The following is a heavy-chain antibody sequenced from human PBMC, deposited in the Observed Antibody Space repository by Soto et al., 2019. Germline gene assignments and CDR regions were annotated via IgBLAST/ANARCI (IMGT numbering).Heavy chain of an antibody. CDR3: ARDMGYYYDSSGRILQEIFDS. CDR1: GYTFTSYA. V-gene: IGHV1-3*01. CDR2: INAGNGNT. D-gene: IGHD3-22*01. Sequence: GASVKVSCKASGYTFTSYAMHWVRQAPGQRLEWMGWINAGNGNTKYSQKFQGRVTITRDTSASTAYMELSSLRSEDTAVYYCARDMGYYYDSSGRILQEIFDSWAQGTLVPVS. J-gene: IGHJ4*02.